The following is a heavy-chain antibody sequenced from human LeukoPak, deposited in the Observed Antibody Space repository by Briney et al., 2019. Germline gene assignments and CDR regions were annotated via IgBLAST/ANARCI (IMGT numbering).Heavy chain of an antibody. J-gene: IGHJ4*02. CDR2: TYYNSKWYN. V-gene: IGHV6-1*01. CDR1: GNSVSSNSAA. D-gene: IGHD1-1*01. Sequence: SQTLSLTCAISGNSVSSNSAAWNWIRQPPSRGLEWLGRTYYNSKWYNDYAVSLKSRITINPDTSENQFSLQLSSVTPEDTAVYYCARGYGSTGLDFWGQGTLVTVSS. CDR3: ARGYGSTGLDF.